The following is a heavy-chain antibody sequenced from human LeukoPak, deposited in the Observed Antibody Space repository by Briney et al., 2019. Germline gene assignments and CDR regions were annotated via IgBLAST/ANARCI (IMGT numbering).Heavy chain of an antibody. J-gene: IGHJ3*02. CDR1: GYTFTGYY. D-gene: IGHD3-10*01. Sequence: GASVKVSCKASGYTFTGYYMHWVRQAPGQGLEWMGWINPNSGGTNYAQKFQGRVTMTRDTSISTAYMELSSLRSEDTAVYYCAREKTGKSLWFGEHAFDIWGQGTMVTVSS. CDR2: INPNSGGT. CDR3: AREKTGKSLWFGEHAFDI. V-gene: IGHV1-2*02.